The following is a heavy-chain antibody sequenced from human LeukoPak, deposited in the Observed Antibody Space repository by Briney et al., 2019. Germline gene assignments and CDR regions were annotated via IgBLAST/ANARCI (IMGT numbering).Heavy chain of an antibody. CDR1: GYTFTSYG. V-gene: IGHV1-18*01. D-gene: IGHD4-17*01. Sequence: GASVKVSCKASGYTFTSYGISWVRPAPGQGLEWMGWISAYNGNTNYAQKLQGRVTMTTDTSTSTAYMELRSLRSDDTAVYYCARDIPPWGGGDYGRAYFDYWGQGTLVTVSS. CDR2: ISAYNGNT. CDR3: ARDIPPWGGGDYGRAYFDY. J-gene: IGHJ4*02.